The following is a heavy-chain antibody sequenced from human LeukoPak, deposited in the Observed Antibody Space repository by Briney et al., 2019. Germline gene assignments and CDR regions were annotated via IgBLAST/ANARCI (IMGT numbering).Heavy chain of an antibody. V-gene: IGHV3-30*18. D-gene: IGHD5-18*01. CDR3: AKGVQLCN. Sequence: PGGSLRLSCAASGFTFSSYSMNWVRQAPGKGLEWVAVISYDGSNKYYADSVKGRFTISRDNSKNTLYLQMNSLRAEDTAVYYCAKGVQLCNWGQGTLVTVSS. J-gene: IGHJ4*02. CDR2: ISYDGSNK. CDR1: GFTFSSYS.